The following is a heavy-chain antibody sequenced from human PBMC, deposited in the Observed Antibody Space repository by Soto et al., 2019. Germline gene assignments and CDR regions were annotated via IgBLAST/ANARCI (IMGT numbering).Heavy chain of an antibody. V-gene: IGHV3-72*01. J-gene: IGHJ6*01. Sequence: EVQLVESGGGLVQPGGSLRLSCAASGFTFSDHYMDWVRQAPGKGLEWVARSRNRVNSHTTEYAASVKGRFTLSRDESKSSLSLQMNSLKIEDTAVYYWTRGLLGGAPSYTFHGMDVWGQGTTVTVSS. CDR2: SRNRVNSHTT. CDR3: TRGLLGGAPSYTFHGMDV. D-gene: IGHD1-26*01. CDR1: GFTFSDHY.